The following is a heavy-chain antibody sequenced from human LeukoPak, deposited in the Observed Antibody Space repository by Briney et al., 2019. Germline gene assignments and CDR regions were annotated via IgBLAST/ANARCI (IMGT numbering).Heavy chain of an antibody. V-gene: IGHV4-59*01. Sequence: SETLSLTCTVSGASMSSYYWTWIRQPPGKGQEWIGYIYSTGNTDSNPSLKSRVTISVDTSKNQFSLNLNSVTAADTAVYYCARGDEAGLADWGQGTLVTVSS. CDR3: ARGDEAGLAD. CDR1: GASMSSYY. D-gene: IGHD1-14*01. CDR2: IYSTGNT. J-gene: IGHJ4*02.